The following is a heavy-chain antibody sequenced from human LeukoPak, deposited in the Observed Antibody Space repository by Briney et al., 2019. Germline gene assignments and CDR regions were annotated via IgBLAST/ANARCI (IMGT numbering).Heavy chain of an antibody. CDR2: FDPEDGET. V-gene: IGHV1-24*01. CDR1: GDILTELS. D-gene: IGHD3-10*01. CDR3: ATAKRSFGELLYFGY. J-gene: IGHJ4*02. Sequence: ASVKVSCKVSGDILTELSMHWVRQAPGKGLEWMGGFDPEDGETIYAQKFQGRVTLTEDTSTDTAYMELSSLRSEDTAVYYCATAKRSFGELLYFGYWGQGTLVTVSS.